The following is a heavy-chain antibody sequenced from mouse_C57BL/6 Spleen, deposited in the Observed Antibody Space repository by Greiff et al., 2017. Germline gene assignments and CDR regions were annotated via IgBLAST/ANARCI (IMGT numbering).Heavy chain of an antibody. Sequence: EVQRVESGGGLVKPGGSLKLSCAASGFTFSSYAMSWVRQTPEKRLEWVATISDGGSYTYYPDNVKGRFTISRDNAKNNLYLQMSHLKSEDTAMYYCARRDYGSSYVYWYFDVWGTGTTVTVSS. CDR2: ISDGGSYT. CDR3: ARRDYGSSYVYWYFDV. CDR1: GFTFSSYA. V-gene: IGHV5-4*03. J-gene: IGHJ1*03. D-gene: IGHD1-1*01.